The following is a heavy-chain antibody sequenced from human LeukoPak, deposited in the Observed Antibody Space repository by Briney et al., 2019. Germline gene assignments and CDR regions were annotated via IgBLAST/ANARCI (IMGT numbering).Heavy chain of an antibody. CDR1: GGSISSGSYY. CDR2: IYTSGST. V-gene: IGHV4-61*02. J-gene: IGHJ4*02. Sequence: TSSQTLSLTCTVSGGSISSGSYYWSWIRQPAGKGLEWIGRIYTSGSTNYNPSLKSRVTISVDRSKNQFSLKLSSVTAADTAVYYCASQNFWSDKIGSLDDYWGQGTLVTVSS. CDR3: ASQNFWSDKIGSLDDY. D-gene: IGHD3-3*01.